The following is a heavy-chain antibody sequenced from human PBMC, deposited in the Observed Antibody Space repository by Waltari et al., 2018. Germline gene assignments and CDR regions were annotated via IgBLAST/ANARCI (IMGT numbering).Heavy chain of an antibody. Sequence: QVQLQESGPGLVKPSETLSLTCTVSGGSISSYYWSWIRQPPGKGLEGIWYLYYSGSTHHNPSLKSRITISVKTSKNQFSLKLSSVTAADTAVYYCARVPTNDGAWFDPWGQGTLVTGSS. V-gene: IGHV4-59*01. J-gene: IGHJ5*02. CDR1: GGSISSYY. D-gene: IGHD1-1*01. CDR3: ARVPTNDGAWFDP. CDR2: LYYSGST.